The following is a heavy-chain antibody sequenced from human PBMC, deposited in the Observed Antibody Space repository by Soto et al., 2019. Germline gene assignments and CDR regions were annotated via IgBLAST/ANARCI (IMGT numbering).Heavy chain of an antibody. Sequence: SVKVSCKASGFTFTSSSVQWVRQARGQRLEWIGWIVVGSGNTNYAQKFQERVTITRDMSTSTAYMELSSLRSEDTAVYYCAADLLAAAGVSTFDYWGQGTLVTVSS. CDR2: IVVGSGNT. V-gene: IGHV1-58*01. D-gene: IGHD6-13*01. CDR3: AADLLAAAGVSTFDY. J-gene: IGHJ4*02. CDR1: GFTFTSSS.